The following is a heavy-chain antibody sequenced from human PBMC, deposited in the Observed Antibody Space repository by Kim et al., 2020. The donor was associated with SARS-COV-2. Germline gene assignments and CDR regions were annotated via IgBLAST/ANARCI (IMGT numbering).Heavy chain of an antibody. J-gene: IGHJ3*02. D-gene: IGHD4-17*01. V-gene: IGHV4-39*01. CDR3: ARNDYGDYFLSAFDI. Sequence: PTLKSRVTISGDTSKNQFSLQLSSVTAADTAVYYCARNDYGDYFLSAFDIWGQGTMVTVSS.